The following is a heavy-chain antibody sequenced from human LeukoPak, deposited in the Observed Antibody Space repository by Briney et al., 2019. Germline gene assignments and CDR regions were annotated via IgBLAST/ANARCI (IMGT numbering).Heavy chain of an antibody. CDR3: ITPLPYSAQ. CDR1: GFTFSNAY. J-gene: IGHJ4*02. Sequence: GGSLRLSCAASGFTFSNAYMNWVRQAPGKGLEWVGRIKSKTDGETTEYAAPVKGRFFISRDDSKNMLYLQMNSLKTEDTAVYYCITPLPYSAQGGQGTLVTVSS. V-gene: IGHV3-15*07. D-gene: IGHD2-21*01. CDR2: IKSKTDGETT.